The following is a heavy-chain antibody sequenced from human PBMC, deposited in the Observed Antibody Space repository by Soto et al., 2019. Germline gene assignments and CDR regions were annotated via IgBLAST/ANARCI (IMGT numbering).Heavy chain of an antibody. D-gene: IGHD5-18*01. Sequence: QVQLGETGGDLVKPGGSLRLSCAASGFNFIDYYMSRIRQFPGKGLEWVSSITSSGSTTYYTDSVKRRLTISRDNAKNSLSLQMNTLRAENTHVYYCARYRYIHGPSYFDYWGQATVVTVS. J-gene: IGHJ4*02. CDR3: ARYRYIHGPSYFDY. V-gene: IGHV3-11*01. CDR1: GFNFIDYY. CDR2: ITSSGSTT.